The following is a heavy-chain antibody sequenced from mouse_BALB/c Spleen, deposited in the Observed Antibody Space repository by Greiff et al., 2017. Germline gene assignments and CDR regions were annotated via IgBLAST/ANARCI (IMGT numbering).Heavy chain of an antibody. CDR2: ISYDGSN. CDR1: GYSITSGYY. CDR3: AREGDYDYDDAMDY. J-gene: IGHJ4*01. V-gene: IGHV3-6*02. Sequence: EVQVVESGPGLVKPSQSLSLTCSVTGYSITSGYYWNWIRQFPGNKLEWMGYISYDGSNNYNPSLKNRISITRDTSKNQFFLKLNSVTTEDTATYYCAREGDYDYDDAMDYWGQGTSVTVSS. D-gene: IGHD2-4*01.